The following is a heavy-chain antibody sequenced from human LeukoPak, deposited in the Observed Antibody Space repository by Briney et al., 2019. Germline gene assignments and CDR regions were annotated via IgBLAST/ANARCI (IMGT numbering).Heavy chain of an antibody. D-gene: IGHD6-13*01. CDR3: ARDFRSSSWYIGDY. V-gene: IGHV3-48*01. CDR1: GFTFSSYS. J-gene: IGHJ4*02. CDR2: ISGGGTPV. Sequence: GGSLRLSCAASGFTFSSYSMIWVRLAPGKGLEWISYISGGGTPVYYADSVEGRFTVSRDNKKNSLYLQMNSLRADDTAVYYCARDFRSSSWYIGDYWGQGAQVTVSP.